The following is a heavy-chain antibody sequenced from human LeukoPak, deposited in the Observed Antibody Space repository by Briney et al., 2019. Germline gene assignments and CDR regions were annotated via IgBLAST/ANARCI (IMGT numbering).Heavy chain of an antibody. CDR3: AKDIAVAGHHYYYGMDV. CDR1: GFTFDDYA. V-gene: IGHV3-43*02. J-gene: IGHJ6*02. Sequence: QTGGSLRLSCAASGFTFDDYAMHWVRHAPGKGLEWVSLISGDGGSTYYADSVKGRFTISRDNSKNSLYLQMNSLRTEDTALYYCAKDIAVAGHHYYYGMDVWGQGTTVTVSS. D-gene: IGHD6-19*01. CDR2: ISGDGGST.